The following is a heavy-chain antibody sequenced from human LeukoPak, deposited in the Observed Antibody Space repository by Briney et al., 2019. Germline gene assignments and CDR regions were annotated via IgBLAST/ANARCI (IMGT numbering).Heavy chain of an antibody. CDR3: ARGSPGYGSGNYHFDY. CDR2: IYYSGST. J-gene: IGHJ4*02. Sequence: LVNPTQTLTLTCTFSGFSLSTSGVGVGWIRQPPGKGLEWIGYIYYSGSTNYNPSLKSRVTISIDTSKNQLSLKLSSVTAADTAVYYCARGSPGYGSGNYHFDYWGQGSLVTVSS. D-gene: IGHD3-10*01. CDR1: GFSLSTSGVG. V-gene: IGHV4-61*05.